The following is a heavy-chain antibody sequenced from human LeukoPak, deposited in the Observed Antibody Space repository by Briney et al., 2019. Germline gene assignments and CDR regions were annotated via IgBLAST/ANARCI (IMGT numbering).Heavy chain of an antibody. V-gene: IGHV4-34*01. CDR2: INHSGST. CDR1: GGSFSGYY. D-gene: IGHD4-17*01. CDR3: ARFAPHGDFHFDY. Sequence: SETLSLTCAVYGGSFSGYYWSWIRQPPRKGLEWIGEINHSGSTNYNPSLKSRVTISVDTSKNQFSLKLSSVTAADTAVYYCARFAPHGDFHFDYWGQGTLVTVSS. J-gene: IGHJ4*02.